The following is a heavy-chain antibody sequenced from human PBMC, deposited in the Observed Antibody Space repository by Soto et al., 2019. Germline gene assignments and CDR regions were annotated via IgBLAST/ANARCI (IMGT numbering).Heavy chain of an antibody. CDR1: GYTLTELS. CDR3: ATDTKVDTAMVSFDY. Sequence: QVQLVQSGAEVKKPGASVKVSCKVSGYTLTELSMHWVRQAPGKGLEWMGGFDPEDGETIYAQKFQGRVTMTEDTATDTAYMELSGLKSEDKAGYYCATDTKVDTAMVSFDYWGQGTLVTVSS. D-gene: IGHD5-18*01. V-gene: IGHV1-24*01. J-gene: IGHJ4*02. CDR2: FDPEDGET.